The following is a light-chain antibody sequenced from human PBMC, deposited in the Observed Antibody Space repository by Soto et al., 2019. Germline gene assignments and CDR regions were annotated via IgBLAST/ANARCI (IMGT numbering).Light chain of an antibody. J-gene: IGKJ1*01. V-gene: IGKV3-20*01. CDR2: GAS. CDR3: QQYGSSPT. CDR1: QRVGRSY. Sequence: EIGLTQPPVTLSLSTGEKATPSSRASQRVGRSYLAWYQHKLGQAPRLLISGASSRATGIPDRFSGSGSGTDFTLTISRLEPEDFAVYYCQQYGSSPTFGQGTKVDIK.